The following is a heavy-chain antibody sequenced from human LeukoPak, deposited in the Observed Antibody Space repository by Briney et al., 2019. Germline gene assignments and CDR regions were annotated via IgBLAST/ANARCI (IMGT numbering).Heavy chain of an antibody. CDR1: GGAFSSYA. Sequence: GVSVKVSCKASGGAFSSYAISWVRQAPGQGLEWMGRIIPILGIANYAQKFQGRVTITADKSTSTAYMELSSLRSEDTAVYYCARDPRVSILYDSSGGTDWGQGTLVTVSS. J-gene: IGHJ4*02. D-gene: IGHD3-22*01. CDR2: IIPILGIA. V-gene: IGHV1-69*04. CDR3: ARDPRVSILYDSSGGTD.